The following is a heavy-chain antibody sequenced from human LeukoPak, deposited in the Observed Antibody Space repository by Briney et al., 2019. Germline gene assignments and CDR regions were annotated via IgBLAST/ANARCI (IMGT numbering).Heavy chain of an antibody. Sequence: SETLSLTCAVYGGSFSGYYWSWIRQPPGKGLEWIGSIFYSGSTYYNPSLKSRVTISVDTSKNQFSLKLSSVTAADTAVYYCARRDWVTFGGVNFDYWGQGSLVTVSS. CDR2: IFYSGST. V-gene: IGHV4-34*12. CDR1: GGSFSGYY. J-gene: IGHJ4*02. D-gene: IGHD3-16*01. CDR3: ARRDWVTFGGVNFDY.